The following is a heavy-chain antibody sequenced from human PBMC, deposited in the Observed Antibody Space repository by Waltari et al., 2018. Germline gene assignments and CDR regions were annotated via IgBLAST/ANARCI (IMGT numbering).Heavy chain of an antibody. CDR3: AREGHCSGGSCYSGWFDP. J-gene: IGHJ5*02. CDR2: IYYSWST. V-gene: IGHV4-39*07. CDR1: GGSISSSSYY. D-gene: IGHD2-15*01. Sequence: QLQLQESGPGLVKPSETLSLTCTVSGGSISSSSYYWGWIRQPPGKGLEWIGSIYYSWSTYYNPSLKSRVTISVDTSKNQFSLKLSSVTAADTAVYYCAREGHCSGGSCYSGWFDPWGQGTLVTVSS.